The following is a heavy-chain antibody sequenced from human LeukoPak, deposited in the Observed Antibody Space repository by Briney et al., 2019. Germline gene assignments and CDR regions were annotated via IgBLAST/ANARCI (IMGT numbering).Heavy chain of an antibody. J-gene: IGHJ4*02. CDR3: TRDQTPYY. CDR1: GFTFGDYA. CDR2: IRSKIYGGTP. Sequence: GGSLRLSCTASGFTFGDYAMTWVRQAPGKGLEWVGFIRSKIYGGTPEYAASVKGRFTISRDDSKGIAYLQMNSLKTEDAAVYYCTRDQTPYYWGQGTLVTVSS. V-gene: IGHV3-49*04.